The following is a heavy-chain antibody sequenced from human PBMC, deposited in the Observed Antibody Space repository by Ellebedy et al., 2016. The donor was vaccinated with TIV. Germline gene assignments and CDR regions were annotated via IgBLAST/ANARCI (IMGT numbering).Heavy chain of an antibody. V-gene: IGHV4-34*01. CDR2: ISHTGST. Sequence: SETLSLXCAVYGGSFSGYYWSWIRQSPGKGLEWVGEISHTGSTNYNSSLKSRVTISVDTSKNQFSLKLTSVTAADTAVYYCVRGTVALQSLKYFDSWGQGTRVIVSS. CDR3: VRGTVALQSLKYFDS. D-gene: IGHD6-19*01. CDR1: GGSFSGYY. J-gene: IGHJ4*02.